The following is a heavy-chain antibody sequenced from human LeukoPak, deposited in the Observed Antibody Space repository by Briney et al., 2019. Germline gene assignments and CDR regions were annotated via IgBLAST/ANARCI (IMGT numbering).Heavy chain of an antibody. V-gene: IGHV4-39*07. CDR3: ARESVYYDSSGYNDVFDF. Sequence: SETLSLTCTVSGGSISSSSYCWGWIRQPPGKGLEWIGRFYYSGSTYYNPSLKSRVTMSVDTSNNQFSLKLSSVTAADMAVYYCARESVYYDSSGYNDVFDFWGQGTMVTVSS. CDR1: GGSISSSSYC. D-gene: IGHD3-22*01. J-gene: IGHJ3*01. CDR2: FYYSGST.